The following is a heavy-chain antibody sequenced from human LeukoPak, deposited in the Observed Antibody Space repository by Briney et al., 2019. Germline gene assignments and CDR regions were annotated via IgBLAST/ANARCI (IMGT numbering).Heavy chain of an antibody. Sequence: PSETLSLTCTVSGGSISSYYWSWLRQPPGKGLEWIGNVYYSGKINYNSSLESRVTLSVDTSKNQFSLKLTSVTAADTAVYFCARARELAFMAYYFDYWGQGTLATVSS. CDR1: GGSISSYY. CDR2: VYYSGKI. D-gene: IGHD3-9*01. J-gene: IGHJ4*02. V-gene: IGHV4-59*01. CDR3: ARARELAFMAYYFDY.